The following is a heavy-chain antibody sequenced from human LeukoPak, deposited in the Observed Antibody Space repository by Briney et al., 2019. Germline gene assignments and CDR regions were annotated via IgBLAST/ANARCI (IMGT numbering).Heavy chain of an antibody. V-gene: IGHV4-61*02. CDR3: ARNYDSSGYYLFGY. J-gene: IGHJ4*02. D-gene: IGHD3-22*01. CDR2: IYTSGST. CDR1: GGSLSSGTYY. Sequence: PSETLSLTCTVSGGSLSSGTYYWSWIRQPAGKGLEWIGRIYTSGSTNYNPSLKSRVTISVDTSKNQFSLKLSSVTAADTAVYYCARNYDSSGYYLFGYWGQGTLVTASS.